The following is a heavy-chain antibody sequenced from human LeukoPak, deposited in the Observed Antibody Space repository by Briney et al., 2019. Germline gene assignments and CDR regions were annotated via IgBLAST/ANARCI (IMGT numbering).Heavy chain of an antibody. J-gene: IGHJ4*02. CDR1: GFTFSSYG. CDR3: ARVGWFGELLDY. V-gene: IGHV3-48*04. CDR2: ISSSGSTI. Sequence: GGSLRLSCAASGFTFSSYGMHWVRQAPGKGLEWVSYISSSGSTIYYADSVKGRFTISRDNAKNSLYLQMNSLRAEDTAVYYCARVGWFGELLDYWGQGTLVTVSS. D-gene: IGHD3-10*01.